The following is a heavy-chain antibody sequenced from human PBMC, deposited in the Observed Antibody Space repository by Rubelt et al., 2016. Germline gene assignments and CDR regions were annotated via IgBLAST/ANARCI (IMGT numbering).Heavy chain of an antibody. CDR2: IYYSGST. D-gene: IGHD3-10*01. CDR3: ARVSGYYGSGSYPDY. CDR1: GGSISSYY. V-gene: IGHV4-59*01. J-gene: IGHJ4*02. Sequence: QESGPGLVKPSETLSLTCTVSGGSISSYYWSWIRQPPGKGLEWIGYIYYSGSTNYNPSLTSRVTISVDTSKNQFSLKLSSVTAADTAVYYCARVSGYYGSGSYPDYWGQGTLVTVSS.